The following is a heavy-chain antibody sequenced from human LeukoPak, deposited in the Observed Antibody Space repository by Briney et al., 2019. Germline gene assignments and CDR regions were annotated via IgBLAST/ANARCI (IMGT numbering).Heavy chain of an antibody. V-gene: IGHV1-2*02. CDR2: INPNSGGT. CDR3: GLTVTYSYGMDV. D-gene: IGHD4-17*01. J-gene: IGHJ6*02. CDR1: GYSFTAYW. Sequence: GASVKVSCKPSGYSFTAYWIHWVRQAPGQGLEWLGWINPNSGGTNYVQKFQGRVTMTRDTSISTAYLELSRLRSDDTAVYYCGLTVTYSYGMDVWGQGTTVTASS.